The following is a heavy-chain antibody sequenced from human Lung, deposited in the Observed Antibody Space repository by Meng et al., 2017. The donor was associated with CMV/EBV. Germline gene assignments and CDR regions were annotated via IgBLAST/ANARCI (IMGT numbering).Heavy chain of an antibody. V-gene: IGHV3-7*01. CDR2: IKEDGSEK. CDR1: GFIFRNYW. CDR3: AREQGAMGGNYYYALDV. D-gene: IGHD2-2*01. J-gene: IGHJ6*02. Sequence: GGSLRLXCAASGFIFRNYWMTWVRQAPGKGLEWVANIKEDGSEKSYVDSVKGRFTISRDNAKNSLSLEMNSLGAEDMAVYYCAREQGAMGGNYYYALDVWXHGTXVTVSS.